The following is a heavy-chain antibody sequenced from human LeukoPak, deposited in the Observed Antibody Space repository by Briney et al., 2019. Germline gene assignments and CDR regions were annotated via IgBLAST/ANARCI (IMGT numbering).Heavy chain of an antibody. Sequence: ASVKVSCKASGYTFTSYYMHWVRQAPGQGLEWMGIINPSGGSTSYAQKFQGRVTMTRDTSTSTVYMELSSLRSEDTAEYYCARARHDVLATGDAFDIWGQGTMVTVSS. D-gene: IGHD3-3*02. J-gene: IGHJ3*02. CDR3: ARARHDVLATGDAFDI. CDR2: INPSGGST. V-gene: IGHV1-46*01. CDR1: GYTFTSYY.